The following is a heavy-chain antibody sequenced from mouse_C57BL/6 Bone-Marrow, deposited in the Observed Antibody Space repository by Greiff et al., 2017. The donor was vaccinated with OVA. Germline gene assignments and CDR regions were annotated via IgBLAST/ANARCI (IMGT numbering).Heavy chain of an antibody. CDR3: TTGYYDYDPFAY. CDR2: IDPENGDT. D-gene: IGHD2-4*01. J-gene: IGHJ3*01. CDR1: GFNIKDDY. V-gene: IGHV14-4*01. Sequence: EVQLQQSGAELVRPGASVKLSCTASGFNIKDDYMHWVKQRPEQGLEWIGWIDPENGDTEYASKFQGKATITADTSSNTAYLQLSSLTSEDTAVYYCTTGYYDYDPFAYWGQGTLVTGSA.